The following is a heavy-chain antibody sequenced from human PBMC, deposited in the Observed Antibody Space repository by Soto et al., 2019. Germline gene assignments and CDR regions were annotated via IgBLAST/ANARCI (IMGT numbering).Heavy chain of an antibody. CDR2: VDGSGGDT. V-gene: IGHV3-23*01. D-gene: IGHD4-17*01. CDR3: AKDVSEFGDYYFDH. Sequence: GGSLRLSCAASGFTFSSHAMGWLRQAPGTGPEWVAFVDGSGGDTSYADSVKGRFTISRDNSDNSLYLQMDSLRPEDTAFYFCAKDVSEFGDYYFDHWGQGALVTVSS. CDR1: GFTFSSHA. J-gene: IGHJ4*02.